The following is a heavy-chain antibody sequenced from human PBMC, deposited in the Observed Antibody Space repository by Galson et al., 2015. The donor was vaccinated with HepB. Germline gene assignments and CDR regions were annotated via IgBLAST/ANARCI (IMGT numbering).Heavy chain of an antibody. D-gene: IGHD2-2*01. J-gene: IGHJ5*01. CDR2: ISASGDST. Sequence: SLRLSCAASGFTFNRCVMNWVRHAPGKGLEWVSGISASGDSTYYADSVKGRSTISRDNSENTLFLQMNSLRAEDTAVYYCAKDRETVLVPAAFDSWGQGTLVTVSS. CDR3: AKDRETVLVPAAFDS. V-gene: IGHV3-23*01. CDR1: GFTFNRCV.